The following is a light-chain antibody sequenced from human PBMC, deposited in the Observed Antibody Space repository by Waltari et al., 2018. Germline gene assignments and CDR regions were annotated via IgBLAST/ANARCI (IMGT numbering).Light chain of an antibody. J-gene: IGLJ3*02. V-gene: IGLV2-18*02. CDR3: SSYTDNTVL. Sequence: QSALTQPPSVSGSPGQSVTTSCPASRSAVGGGHRVPWYQQPPGTAPKLMLFDVSNRPSGVPDRFSGSKSGNTASLTISGLQAEDEADYYCSSYTDNTVLFGGGTKLTVL. CDR1: RSAVGGGHR. CDR2: DVS.